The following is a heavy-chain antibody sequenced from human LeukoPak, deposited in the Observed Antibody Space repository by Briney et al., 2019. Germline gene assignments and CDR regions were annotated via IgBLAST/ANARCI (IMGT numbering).Heavy chain of an antibody. D-gene: IGHD4-17*01. Sequence: GGSLRLSCAASGFTFSSYSMNWVRQAPGKGLEWISSISSSSSYIYYADSVKGRFTISRDNAKNSLYLQMNSLRPDDTAVYYCARDEDGDYDLLEKTLNHYYYHDMDVWGQGTTVTVSS. CDR3: ARDEDGDYDLLEKTLNHYYYHDMDV. V-gene: IGHV3-21*04. CDR2: ISSSSSYI. CDR1: GFTFSSYS. J-gene: IGHJ6*02.